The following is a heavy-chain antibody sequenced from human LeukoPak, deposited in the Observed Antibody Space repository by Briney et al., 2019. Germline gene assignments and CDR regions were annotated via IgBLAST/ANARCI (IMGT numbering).Heavy chain of an antibody. Sequence: SQTLSLTCTVSGGSISSGDYYWSWLRQPPGKGLEWIGYIYYSGSTYCNPSLKSRVTISVDTSKNQFSLKLSSVTAADTAVYYCARVYGTVWFGIDCWGQGTLVTVSS. CDR3: ARVYGTVWFGIDC. J-gene: IGHJ4*02. D-gene: IGHD3-10*01. V-gene: IGHV4-30-4*01. CDR1: GGSISSGDYY. CDR2: IYYSGST.